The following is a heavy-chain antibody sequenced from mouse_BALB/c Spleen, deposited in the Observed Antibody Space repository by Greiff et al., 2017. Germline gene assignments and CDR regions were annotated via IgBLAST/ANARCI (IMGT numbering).Heavy chain of an antibody. CDR1: GFNIKDTY. D-gene: IGHD1-1*01. V-gene: IGHV14-3*02. J-gene: IGHJ4*01. Sequence: VQLKQSGAELVKPGASVKLSCTASGFNIKDTYMHWVKQRPEQGLEWIGRIDPANGNTKYDPKFQGKATITADTSSNTAYLQLSSLTSEDTAVYYCAKDTTVVAYYYAMDYWGQGTSVTVSS. CDR3: AKDTTVVAYYYAMDY. CDR2: IDPANGNT.